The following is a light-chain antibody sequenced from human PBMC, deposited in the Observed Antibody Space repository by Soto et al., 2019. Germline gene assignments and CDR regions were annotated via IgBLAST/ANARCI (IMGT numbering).Light chain of an antibody. V-gene: IGLV2-23*01. CDR3: CSSAGSSLYV. CDR2: EGT. Sequence: QSALTQPASMSGSPGQSIAISYTGTSGDVGSYNLVSWYQQHPGKAPKLMIYEGTKRPSGVSNRFSGSKSGNTASLTISGLQSEDEADYYCCSSAGSSLYVFGSGTKLTVL. J-gene: IGLJ1*01. CDR1: SGDVGSYNL.